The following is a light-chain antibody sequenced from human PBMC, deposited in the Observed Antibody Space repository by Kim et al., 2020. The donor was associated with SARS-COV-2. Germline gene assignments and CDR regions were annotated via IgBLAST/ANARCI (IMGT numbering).Light chain of an antibody. Sequence: SYELTPPPSVSVSPGQTASITCSGDKLGDKYACWYQQKPGQSPVLVIYQNSNRPSGIPERFSGSNSGNTATLTISGTQAMDEADYYCQAWDSSTVVFGGGTQLTVL. CDR3: QAWDSSTVV. V-gene: IGLV3-1*01. J-gene: IGLJ2*01. CDR2: QNS. CDR1: KLGDKY.